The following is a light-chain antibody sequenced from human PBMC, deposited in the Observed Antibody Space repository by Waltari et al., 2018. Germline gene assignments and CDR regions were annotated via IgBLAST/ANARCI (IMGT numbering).Light chain of an antibody. J-gene: IGKJ4*01. Sequence: DIQTTQSPSSLSAFVGDRVTITCQASQDIKKYLSWYQQKPGKAPKVLIYDASNLETGVPSRFSGSGSGTHFTFTISSLQPEDIATYYCQQFDDLPITFGGGTKVEIK. CDR3: QQFDDLPIT. CDR2: DAS. CDR1: QDIKKY. V-gene: IGKV1-33*01.